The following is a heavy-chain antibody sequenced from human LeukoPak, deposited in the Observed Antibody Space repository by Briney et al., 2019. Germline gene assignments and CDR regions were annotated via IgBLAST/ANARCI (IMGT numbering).Heavy chain of an antibody. CDR2: INPSGGST. D-gene: IGHD3-3*01. CDR1: GYTFISYD. J-gene: IGHJ6*02. CDR3: ARDREGVWYYDFWSGYSPYGMDV. Sequence: ASVKVSCKASGYTFISYDISWVRQAPGQGLEWMGIINPSGGSTSYAQKFQGRVTMTRDTSTSTVYMELSSLRSEDTAVYYCARDREGVWYYDFWSGYSPYGMDVWGQGTTVTVSS. V-gene: IGHV1-46*01.